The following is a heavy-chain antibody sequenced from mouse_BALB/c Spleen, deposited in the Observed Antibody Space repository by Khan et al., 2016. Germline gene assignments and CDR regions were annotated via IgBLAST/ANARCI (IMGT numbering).Heavy chain of an antibody. CDR1: GYTFSDYE. J-gene: IGHJ2*01. V-gene: IGHV1-15*01. CDR2: IDPETGGT. Sequence: QVQLQQPGAELVRPGASVTLSCKASGYTFSDYEMHWVKQTPVHGLEWIGAIDPETGGTAYNQKFKGQATLTAGRPSSTASMEPRSLTSEDSAVYYCTRKGIFYGNYDFDSWGQGTTLTVSS. D-gene: IGHD2-1*01. CDR3: TRKGIFYGNYDFDS.